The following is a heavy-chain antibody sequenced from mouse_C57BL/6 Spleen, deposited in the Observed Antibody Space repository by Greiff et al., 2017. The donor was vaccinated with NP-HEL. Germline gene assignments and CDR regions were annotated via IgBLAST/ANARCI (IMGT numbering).Heavy chain of an antibody. D-gene: IGHD3-2*02. J-gene: IGHJ4*01. CDR1: GYTFTDYY. Sequence: VQLQQSGPELVKPGASVKISCKASGYTFTDYYMNWVKQSHGKSLEWIGDINPNNGGTSYNQKFKGKATLTVDKSSSTAYMELRSLTSEDSAVYYCAREGEDSSGPHYAMDYWGQGTSVTVSS. CDR2: INPNNGGT. V-gene: IGHV1-26*01. CDR3: AREGEDSSGPHYAMDY.